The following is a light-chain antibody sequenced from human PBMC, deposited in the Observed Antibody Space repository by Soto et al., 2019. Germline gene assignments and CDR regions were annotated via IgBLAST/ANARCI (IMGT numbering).Light chain of an antibody. V-gene: IGKV1-39*01. Sequence: DIQMTQSPSSLSASVVDRVTITCRASQSISSYLNWYQQKPGKAPKLLIYAASSLQSGVPSRFSGSGSGTEFTLTISSLQPDDFATYYCQQYNGYRWTFGQGTKVDIK. CDR1: QSISSY. J-gene: IGKJ1*01. CDR3: QQYNGYRWT. CDR2: AAS.